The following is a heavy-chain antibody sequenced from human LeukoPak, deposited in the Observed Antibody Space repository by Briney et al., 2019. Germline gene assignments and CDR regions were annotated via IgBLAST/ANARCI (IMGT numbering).Heavy chain of an antibody. D-gene: IGHD2-2*01. CDR3: ARALGDQPDYYYGMDV. CDR2: ISSSSSYI. J-gene: IGHJ6*02. CDR1: GFTFSSYS. Sequence: GGSLRLSCAASGFTFSSYSMDWVRQAPGKGLEWVSSISSSSSYIYYADSAKGRFTIPRDNADNSLFLQMNSLRAEDTAVYYCARALGDQPDYYYGMDVWGQGTTVTVSS. V-gene: IGHV3-21*01.